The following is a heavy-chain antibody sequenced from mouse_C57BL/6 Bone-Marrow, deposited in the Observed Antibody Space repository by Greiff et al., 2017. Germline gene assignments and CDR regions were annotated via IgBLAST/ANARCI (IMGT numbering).Heavy chain of an antibody. Sequence: EVKLVESGAELVRPGASVKLSCTASGFNIKDDYMHWVKQRPEQGLEWIGWIDPENGDTEYDSKFQGKATITADTSSNTAYLQLSSLTSEDTAVDYCTTAVVAYYYAMDYWGQGTSVTVSS. CDR2: IDPENGDT. CDR3: TTAVVAYYYAMDY. CDR1: GFNIKDDY. V-gene: IGHV14-4*01. J-gene: IGHJ4*01. D-gene: IGHD1-1*01.